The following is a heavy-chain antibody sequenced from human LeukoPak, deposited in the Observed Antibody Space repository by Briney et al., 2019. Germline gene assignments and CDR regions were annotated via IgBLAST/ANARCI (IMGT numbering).Heavy chain of an antibody. D-gene: IGHD2-15*01. V-gene: IGHV4-34*01. CDR1: GGSFSGYY. J-gene: IGHJ5*02. Sequence: SETLSLTCAVYGGSFSGYYWSWIRQPPGKGLEWIGEIYHSGSTNYNPSLKSRAIISVDTSKQQFSLRLTSMTAADAAVYYCARGYCSGGSCYSLGSRDRLPLDPWGPGTLVSVSS. CDR2: IYHSGST. CDR3: ARGYCSGGSCYSLGSRDRLPLDP.